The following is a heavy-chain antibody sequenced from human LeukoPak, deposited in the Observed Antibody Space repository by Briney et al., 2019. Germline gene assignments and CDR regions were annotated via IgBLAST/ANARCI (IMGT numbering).Heavy chain of an antibody. V-gene: IGHV3-48*01. J-gene: IGHJ4*02. CDR3: ARDRVSYYGSGSHLDDY. Sequence: PGGSLRLSCAASGFTFSSYSMNWVRQAPGKGLEWVSYISSSTNTIYYADSVKGRFTISRDNAKNSLYLQMNSLRAEDTAVYYCARDRVSYYGSGSHLDDYWGQGTLVTVSS. CDR1: GFTFSSYS. CDR2: ISSSTNTI. D-gene: IGHD3-10*01.